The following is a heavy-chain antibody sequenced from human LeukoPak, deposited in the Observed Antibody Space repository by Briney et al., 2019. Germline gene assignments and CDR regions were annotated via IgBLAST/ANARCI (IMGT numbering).Heavy chain of an antibody. CDR2: ISAYNGNT. CDR1: GYTFTSYG. Sequence: ASVKVSCEASGYTFTSYGISWVRQAPGQGLEWMGWISAYNGNTNYAQKLQGRVTMTTDTSTSTAYMELRSLRSDDTAVYYCARDRPWGYYYGSGSYYDGDYYYGMDVWGQGTTVTVSS. D-gene: IGHD3-10*01. V-gene: IGHV1-18*01. CDR3: ARDRPWGYYYGSGSYYDGDYYYGMDV. J-gene: IGHJ6*02.